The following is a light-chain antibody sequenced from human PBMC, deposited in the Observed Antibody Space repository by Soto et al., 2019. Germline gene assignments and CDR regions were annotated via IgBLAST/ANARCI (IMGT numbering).Light chain of an antibody. CDR3: TSFTSRHTYV. V-gene: IGLV2-14*03. J-gene: IGLJ1*01. Sequence: QSALTQPASVSGSPGQSITISCTGTSSDVGGYNYVSWYQQHPDKAPRLMIYDVRNRPSGVADRFSGSKSGDTASLTISGLQAEDEADYYCTSFTSRHTYVFGTGTKLTVL. CDR2: DVR. CDR1: SSDVGGYNY.